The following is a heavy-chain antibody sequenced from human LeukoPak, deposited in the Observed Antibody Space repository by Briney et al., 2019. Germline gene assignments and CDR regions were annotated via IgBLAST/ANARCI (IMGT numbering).Heavy chain of an antibody. V-gene: IGHV3-23*01. D-gene: IGHD6-13*01. CDR2: ISGSGGGT. Sequence: PGGSLRLSCAASGFTFSSYAMSWVRQAPGKGLAWVSAISGSGGGTYYADSVKGRFTISRDNSKNTLYLQMNSLRAEDTAVYYCATRGAYSSSWSLHYWGQGTLVTVSS. CDR1: GFTFSSYA. J-gene: IGHJ4*02. CDR3: ATRGAYSSSWSLHY.